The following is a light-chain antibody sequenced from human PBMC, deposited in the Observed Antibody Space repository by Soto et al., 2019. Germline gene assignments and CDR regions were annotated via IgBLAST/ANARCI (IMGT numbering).Light chain of an antibody. V-gene: IGKV3-20*01. Sequence: EIVLTQSPGTLSLSPGGRATLSCRASRSVSSNFLAWYQQKPGQAPRLLIYGASSRATGIPDRFSGSGSGTDFTLTISRLEPEDVATYYCQNYKKAPCTFGQGTKLEIK. J-gene: IGKJ2*02. CDR2: GAS. CDR3: QNYKKAPCT. CDR1: RSVSSNF.